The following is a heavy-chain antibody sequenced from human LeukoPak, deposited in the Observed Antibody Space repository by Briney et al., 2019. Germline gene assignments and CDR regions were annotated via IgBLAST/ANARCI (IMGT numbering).Heavy chain of an antibody. Sequence: GESLKISCKGSGYSFTSYWIGWVRQMPGKGLEWMGVIYPGDSDTRYSPSFQGQVTISADKSISTAYLQWSSLKASDTAMYYCARYPSGRWLQLRAFDIWGQGTMVTVSS. D-gene: IGHD5-24*01. CDR3: ARYPSGRWLQLRAFDI. J-gene: IGHJ3*02. CDR2: IYPGDSDT. CDR1: GYSFTSYW. V-gene: IGHV5-51*01.